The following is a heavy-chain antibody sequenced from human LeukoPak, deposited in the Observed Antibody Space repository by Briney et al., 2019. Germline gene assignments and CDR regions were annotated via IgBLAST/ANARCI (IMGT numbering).Heavy chain of an antibody. CDR1: GFIFSTYV. CDR2: ISGSGGST. V-gene: IGHV3-23*01. CDR3: ASQHWNYYDSSGYYHDY. Sequence: GGTLRLSCAASGFIFSTYVMNWVRQAPGKGLEWVSSISGSGGSTYYADSVKGRFTISRDNSKNTLFLQMNSLRAEDTAVFYCASQHWNYYDSSGYYHDYWGQGTLVTVSS. J-gene: IGHJ4*02. D-gene: IGHD3-22*01.